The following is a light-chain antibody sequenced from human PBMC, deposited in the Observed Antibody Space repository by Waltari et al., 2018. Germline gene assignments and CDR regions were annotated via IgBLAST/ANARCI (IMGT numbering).Light chain of an antibody. CDR1: QSLVHSNGGTF. V-gene: IGKV2-30*02. CDR2: KIS. CDR3: IQGSHWPYS. J-gene: IGKJ2*03. Sequence: DVVLTQSPLSLPVTLGQAASISCRSSQSLVHSNGGTFLSWFHQRPGQSPRRLIYKISNRDSGVPDRFSGSGSGPDFTLKISRVEAEDVGVYYCIQGSHWPYSFGQGTKLEIK.